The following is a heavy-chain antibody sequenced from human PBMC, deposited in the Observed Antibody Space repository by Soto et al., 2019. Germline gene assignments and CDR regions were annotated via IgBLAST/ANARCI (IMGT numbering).Heavy chain of an antibody. J-gene: IGHJ4*02. CDR1: GYTFTSYG. Sequence: GASVKVSCKASGYTFTSYGISWVRQAPGQGLEWMGWISAYNGNTNYAQKLQGRVTMTTDTSTSTAYMELRSLRSDDTAVYYCARVGSKWLVQGDFDYWGQGTLVTVSS. CDR3: ARVGSKWLVQGDFDY. D-gene: IGHD6-19*01. V-gene: IGHV1-18*01. CDR2: ISAYNGNT.